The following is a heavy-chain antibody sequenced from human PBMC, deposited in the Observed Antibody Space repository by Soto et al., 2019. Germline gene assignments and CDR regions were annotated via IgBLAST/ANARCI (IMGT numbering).Heavy chain of an antibody. CDR2: ISSSSSYI. V-gene: IGHV3-21*01. J-gene: IGHJ4*02. CDR1: GFTFSSYS. D-gene: IGHD6-13*01. Sequence: PGGSLRLSCAASGFTFSSYSMNWVRQAPGKGLEWVSSISSSSSYIYYADSVNGRFTISRDNAKNSLYLQMNSLRAEDTAVYYCARDPHSSSWVYYFDYWGQGTLVTVSS. CDR3: ARDPHSSSWVYYFDY.